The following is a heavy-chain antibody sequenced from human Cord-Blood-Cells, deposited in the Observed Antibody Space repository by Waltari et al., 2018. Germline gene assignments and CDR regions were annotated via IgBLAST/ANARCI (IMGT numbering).Heavy chain of an antibody. CDR1: GYTFTSYG. D-gene: IGHD2-2*01. CDR3: ARSSIVVVPAAIEGYWFDP. J-gene: IGHJ5*02. V-gene: IGHV1-18*01. CDR2: ISAYNGNT. Sequence: QVQLVQSGAEVKKPGASVKVSCKASGYTFTSYGISWVRQAPGQGLEWMGWISAYNGNTNYAQKLQGRVTMTTDTSTSTAYMELRSLRSDDTAVYYCARSSIVVVPAAIEGYWFDPWGQGTLVTVSS.